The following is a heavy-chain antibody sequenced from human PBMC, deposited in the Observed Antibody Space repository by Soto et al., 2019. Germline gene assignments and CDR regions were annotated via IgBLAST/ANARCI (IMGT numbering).Heavy chain of an antibody. Sequence: QVQLVQSGAEVKKPGASVKVSCKASGYTFTAYYMHCLRQAPGQGLEWMGWINPNSGGTNYAQRFQGRVTVTNDTSISTTYMELSSLGSDDTAVYYCARGDFDRSGNYNAGWFAPWGQGTLVNVSS. J-gene: IGHJ5*02. V-gene: IGHV1-2*02. CDR3: ARGDFDRSGNYNAGWFAP. CDR2: INPNSGGT. D-gene: IGHD3-22*01. CDR1: GYTFTAYY.